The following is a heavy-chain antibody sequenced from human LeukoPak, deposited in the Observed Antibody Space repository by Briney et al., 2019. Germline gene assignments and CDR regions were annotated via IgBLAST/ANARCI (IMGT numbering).Heavy chain of an antibody. Sequence: PSETLSLTCTVSGGSISSYYWSWIRQPPGKGLEWIGYIHFSGSTNYNPSLKNRVTILADTSKNQFSLRLSSVSAADTAVYYCARVQETPMGSYFDSWGQGTLVTVSS. CDR1: GGSISSYY. CDR3: ARVQETPMGSYFDS. CDR2: IHFSGST. D-gene: IGHD5-18*01. V-gene: IGHV4-59*01. J-gene: IGHJ4*02.